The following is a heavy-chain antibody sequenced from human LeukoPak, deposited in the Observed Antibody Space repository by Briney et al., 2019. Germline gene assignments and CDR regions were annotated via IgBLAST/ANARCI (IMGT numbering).Heavy chain of an antibody. D-gene: IGHD1/OR15-1a*01. Sequence: SETLSLTCTVSGGSISSYYWSWIRQPPGEGLEWIGYIYYSGSTNYNPSLTSRVTISVDTSKHQFSLKLSSVTAADTAVYYCARGLEQPDYYYYMDVWGKGTTVTVSS. V-gene: IGHV4-59*01. CDR3: ARGLEQPDYYYYMDV. CDR1: GGSISSYY. J-gene: IGHJ6*03. CDR2: IYYSGST.